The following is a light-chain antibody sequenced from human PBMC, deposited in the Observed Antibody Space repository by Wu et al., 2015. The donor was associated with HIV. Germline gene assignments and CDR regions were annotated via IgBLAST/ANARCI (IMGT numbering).Light chain of an antibody. V-gene: IGKV3-11*01. J-gene: IGKJ5*01. CDR2: NAR. CDR3: QQYSSWPIT. Sequence: EIVLTQSPVTLSLSPGERATLSCRASQAVYDYLAWFQQKPGQAPRLLIYNARTRASGIPARFSGSGSGTDFTLTISRLEPEDFAVYYCQQYSSWPITFGQGTRLEIK. CDR1: QAVYDY.